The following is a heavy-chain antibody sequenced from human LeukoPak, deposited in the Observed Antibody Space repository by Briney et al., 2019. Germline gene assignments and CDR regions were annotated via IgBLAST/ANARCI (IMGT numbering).Heavy chain of an antibody. CDR1: GGSISSSSYY. J-gene: IGHJ4*02. CDR3: ARNGYDFWSGTNYYYFDY. Sequence: PSETLSLTCTVSGGSISSSSYYWGWIRQPPGKGLEWIGSIYYSGSTYYNPSLKSRVTISVDTSKNQFSLKLSSVTAADTAVYYCARNGYDFWSGTNYYYFDYWGQGTLVTVSS. D-gene: IGHD3-3*01. CDR2: IYYSGST. V-gene: IGHV4-39*01.